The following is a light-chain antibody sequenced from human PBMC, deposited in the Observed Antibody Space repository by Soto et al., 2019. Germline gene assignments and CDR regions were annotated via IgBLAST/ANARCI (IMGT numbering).Light chain of an antibody. Sequence: EIVMTQSPATLSVSPGERATLSCRASQSVSSNLAWYQQKPGQAPRLLIYGASTRSTGIPARFSGSGSGTEFTLTIRSMQSEDFAFYYCQQYNNPITFGQGTRLEIK. V-gene: IGKV3-15*01. CDR3: QQYNNPIT. CDR1: QSVSSN. CDR2: GAS. J-gene: IGKJ5*01.